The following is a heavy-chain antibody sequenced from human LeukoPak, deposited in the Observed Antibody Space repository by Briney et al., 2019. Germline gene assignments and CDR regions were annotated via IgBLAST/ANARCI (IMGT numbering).Heavy chain of an antibody. CDR1: GYTFTGYY. J-gene: IGHJ5*02. Sequence: GASVKVSCKASGYTFTGYYMHWVRQAPGQGLEWMGWINPNSGGTNYAQKFQGRVTMTRDTSISTAYMELSRLRSDDTAVYYCARDGETGTSRLRVWFDPWGQGTLVTVSS. CDR3: ARDGETGTSRLRVWFDP. CDR2: INPNSGGT. V-gene: IGHV1-2*02. D-gene: IGHD1-7*01.